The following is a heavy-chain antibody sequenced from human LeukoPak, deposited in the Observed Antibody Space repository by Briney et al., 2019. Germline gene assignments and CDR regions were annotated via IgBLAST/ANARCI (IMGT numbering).Heavy chain of an antibody. CDR3: AKGYYDSSGYFYFDY. CDR2: ISWNSGSI. Sequence: PGRSLSLYCAASGFTFDDYDMHRVRQAPGHGLEWVSDISWNSGSIGYADSVKGRFTISRDNAKNSLYLQMNSLRAEDTALYYCAKGYYDSSGYFYFDYWGQGTLVTVSS. D-gene: IGHD3-22*01. J-gene: IGHJ4*02. CDR1: GFTFDDYD. V-gene: IGHV3-9*01.